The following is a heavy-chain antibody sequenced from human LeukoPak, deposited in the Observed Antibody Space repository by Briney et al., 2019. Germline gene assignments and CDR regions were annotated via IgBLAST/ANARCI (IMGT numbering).Heavy chain of an antibody. Sequence: PGGSLRLSCAASGFSFNMYTMNWVRQAPGKGLEWVSSITSSSSFIYYADSVMGRFTISRDNAKNSLYLQMNSLRAEDTAVYYCAKDLLGQWPTVFDYWGQGTLVTVSS. CDR2: ITSSSSFI. CDR1: GFSFNMYT. V-gene: IGHV3-21*01. D-gene: IGHD6-19*01. CDR3: AKDLLGQWPTVFDY. J-gene: IGHJ4*02.